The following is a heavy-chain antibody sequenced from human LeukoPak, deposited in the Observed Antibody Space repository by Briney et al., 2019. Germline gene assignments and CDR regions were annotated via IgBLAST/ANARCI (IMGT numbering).Heavy chain of an antibody. Sequence: ASVEFCYEAAGYTFTGYYMQWGRPAPGQGLEWMGWINPNSGGTNYAQKFQGRVTMTRDTSISTAYMELSRLRSDDTAVYYCAREDGYWGQGTLVTVSS. V-gene: IGHV1-2*02. J-gene: IGHJ4*02. CDR3: AREDGY. D-gene: IGHD5-24*01. CDR2: INPNSGGT. CDR1: GYTFTGYY.